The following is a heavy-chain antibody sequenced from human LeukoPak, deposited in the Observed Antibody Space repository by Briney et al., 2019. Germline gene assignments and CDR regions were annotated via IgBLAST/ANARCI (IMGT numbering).Heavy chain of an antibody. J-gene: IGHJ4*02. CDR3: AREPFHYDSSGYYYDY. V-gene: IGHV4-4*07. CDR1: GGSISSYQ. D-gene: IGHD3-22*01. Sequence: PSETPSLTCTVSGGSISSYQWSWIRQPPGKGLEWIGRIYTSGSTNYNPSLKSRVTMSVDTSKNQFSLKLSSVTAADTAVYYCAREPFHYDSSGYYYDYWGQGTLVTVSS. CDR2: IYTSGST.